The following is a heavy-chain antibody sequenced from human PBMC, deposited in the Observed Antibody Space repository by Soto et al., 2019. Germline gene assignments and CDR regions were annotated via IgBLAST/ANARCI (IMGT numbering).Heavy chain of an antibody. CDR2: IIPIFGTA. J-gene: IGHJ5*02. CDR3: AGIMITFGGVLNWFDP. V-gene: IGHV1-69*01. Sequence: QVQLVQSGAEVKKPGSSVKVSCKASGGTFSSYAISWVRQAPGQGLEWMGGIIPIFGTANYAQKFQGRVTITAEESKSTAYMELRSLKSEDTAVDYCAGIMITFGGVLNWFDPWGQGTLVTVSS. D-gene: IGHD3-16*01. CDR1: GGTFSSYA.